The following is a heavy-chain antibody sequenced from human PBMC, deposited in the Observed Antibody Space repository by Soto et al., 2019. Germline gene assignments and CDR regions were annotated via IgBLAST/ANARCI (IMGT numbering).Heavy chain of an antibody. Sequence: GGSLRLSCAASGFTFSDYYMSWIRQAPGKGLEWVSYISSSSSYTNYADSVKGRFTISRDNAKNSLYLQMNSLRAEDTAVYYCARDRRDYGDYYYYYGMDVWGQGTTVTVS. D-gene: IGHD4-17*01. CDR2: ISSSSSYT. J-gene: IGHJ6*02. CDR3: ARDRRDYGDYYYYYGMDV. V-gene: IGHV3-11*06. CDR1: GFTFSDYY.